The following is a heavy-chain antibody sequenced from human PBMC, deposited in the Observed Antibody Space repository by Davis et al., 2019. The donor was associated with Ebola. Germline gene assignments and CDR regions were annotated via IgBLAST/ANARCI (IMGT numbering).Heavy chain of an antibody. Sequence: ASVKVSCKASGYTFTSYAMNWVRQAPGQGLEWMGWINTNTGNPTYAQGFTGGFVFSLDTSVSTAYLQISSLKADDTAVYYCARDSNYYDETYGMDVWGQGTTVTVAS. D-gene: IGHD3-22*01. CDR2: INTNTGNP. CDR1: GYTFTSYA. V-gene: IGHV7-4-1*02. CDR3: ARDSNYYDETYGMDV. J-gene: IGHJ6*02.